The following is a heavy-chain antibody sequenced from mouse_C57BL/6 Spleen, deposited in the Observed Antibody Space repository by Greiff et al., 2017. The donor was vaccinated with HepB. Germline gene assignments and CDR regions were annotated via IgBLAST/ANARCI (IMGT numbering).Heavy chain of an antibody. CDR2: INPSNGGT. J-gene: IGHJ4*01. CDR1: GYTFTSYW. D-gene: IGHD2-4*01. Sequence: QVQLKQSGTELVKPGASVKLSCKASGYTFTSYWMHWVKQRPGQGLEWIGNINPSNGGTNYNEKFKSKATLTVDKSSSTAYMQLSSLTSEDSAVYYCARGGLRYYAMDYWGQGTSVTVSS. V-gene: IGHV1-53*01. CDR3: ARGGLRYYAMDY.